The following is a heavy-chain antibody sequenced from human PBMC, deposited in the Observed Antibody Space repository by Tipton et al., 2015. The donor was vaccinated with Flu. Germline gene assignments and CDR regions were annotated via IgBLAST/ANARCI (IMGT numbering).Heavy chain of an antibody. V-gene: IGHV1-18*01. J-gene: IGHJ5*02. D-gene: IGHD3-3*01. CDR3: AREVLYDFWDGYHPGWFDP. Sequence: QMQLVQSGAEVKKPGASVKVSCKASGYTFSSYFISWVRQAPGQGIEWLGCISPYNGDTDYAQKLQGRITITADTSTSTAYMELRSLTSDDTAVYYCAREVLYDFWDGYHPGWFDPWGQGTLVTVSS. CDR2: ISPYNGDT. CDR1: GYTFSSYF.